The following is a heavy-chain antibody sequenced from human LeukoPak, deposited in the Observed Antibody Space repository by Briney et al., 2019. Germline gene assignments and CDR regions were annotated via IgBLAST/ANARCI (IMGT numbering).Heavy chain of an antibody. CDR2: IYSGGST. J-gene: IGHJ6*03. CDR3: ARDLDAEDRWKQQLGYYYYYYYMDA. Sequence: GGSLRLSCAASGLTVSDHCMTWVRQAPGKGLEWVSVIYSGGSTYYAGSVKGRFTISRDNAKNSLYLQMNSLRAEDTALYYCARDLDAEDRWKQQLGYYYYYYYMDAWGKGTTVTVSS. D-gene: IGHD6-13*01. CDR1: GLTVSDHC. V-gene: IGHV3-53*01.